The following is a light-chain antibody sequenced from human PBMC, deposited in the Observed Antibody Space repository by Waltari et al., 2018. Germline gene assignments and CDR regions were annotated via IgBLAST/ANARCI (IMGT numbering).Light chain of an antibody. Sequence: DIQMTQSPSSLSESVGDRVTITCQASQDISNYLNWYQQKPGKAPKLLIYDASNLETGVPSRFSGSGSGTDFTFTINSLQPEDIATYYCQQYDNLPLTFGGGTKVEIK. CDR3: QQYDNLPLT. CDR1: QDISNY. J-gene: IGKJ4*01. CDR2: DAS. V-gene: IGKV1-33*01.